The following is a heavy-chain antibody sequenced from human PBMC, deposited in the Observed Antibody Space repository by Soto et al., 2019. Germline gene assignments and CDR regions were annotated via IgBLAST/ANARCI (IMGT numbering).Heavy chain of an antibody. CDR1: GGSISSSSYY. D-gene: IGHD3-3*01. CDR2: IYYSGST. CDR3: ASNYDFWSGKGYYYGMDV. Sequence: SETLSLTSTVSGGSISSSSYYWGWIREPPGKGLEWIGSIYYSGSTYYNPSLKSRVTISVDTSKNQFSLKLSSVTAADTAVYYCASNYDFWSGKGYYYGMDVWGQGTTVTVSS. J-gene: IGHJ6*02. V-gene: IGHV4-39*01.